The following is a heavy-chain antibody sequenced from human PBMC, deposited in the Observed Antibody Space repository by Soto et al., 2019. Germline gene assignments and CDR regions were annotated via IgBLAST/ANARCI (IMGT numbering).Heavy chain of an antibody. J-gene: IGHJ4*02. D-gene: IGHD3-3*01. CDR2: ISWNSGSI. Sequence: EVQLVESGGALVQPGRSLRLSCEASGFTFEEYAMHWVRQAPGKGLEWVSGISWNSGSIDYADSVKGRFIISRDNAKNYLFLHLIRPIPEDTALYYCARGLQWYPEDHFDSWGQVTLFTVS. CDR3: ARGLQWYPEDHFDS. CDR1: GFTFEEYA. V-gene: IGHV3-9*01.